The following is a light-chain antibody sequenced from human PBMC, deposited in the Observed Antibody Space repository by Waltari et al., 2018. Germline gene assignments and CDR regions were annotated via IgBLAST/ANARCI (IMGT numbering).Light chain of an antibody. V-gene: IGLV2-14*03. CDR1: SSDVGGFHA. Sequence: HSALTQPASVSGSPGQSITIPCTVTSSDVGGFHAVSWYQQHPGKVPKLVIYGVAYRPSGISNRFSGSKSGNTASLTISGLQAEDEADYYCCSYTTSDTYVFGTGTKVIVL. CDR3: CSYTTSDTYV. CDR2: GVA. J-gene: IGLJ1*01.